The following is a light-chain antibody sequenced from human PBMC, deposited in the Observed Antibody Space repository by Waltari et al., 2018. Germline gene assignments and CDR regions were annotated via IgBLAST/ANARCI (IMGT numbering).Light chain of an antibody. CDR3: QTGGHGTWV. V-gene: IGLV4-69*01. CDR2: VISDGSH. J-gene: IGLJ3*02. Sequence: QQPGKGPRYLMKVISDGSHSRGDEIPDRFSGSSSGAERHLTISSLQAEDEADYYCQTGGHGTWVFGGGTKLTVL.